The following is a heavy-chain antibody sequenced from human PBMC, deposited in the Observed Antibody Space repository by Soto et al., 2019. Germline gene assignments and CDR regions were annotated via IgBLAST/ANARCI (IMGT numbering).Heavy chain of an antibody. CDR1: GYSFTSYW. CDR2: IYPGDSDT. D-gene: IGHD3-3*01. CDR3: ARLKAVVTIPYYYYYGMDV. J-gene: IGHJ6*02. Sequence: PGDSLKIACNGSGYSFTSYWIGLVRQIPGKGLEGMGIIYPGDSDTRYSPSFQGQVTISADKSITTAYLQWSSLKASDTAMYYCARLKAVVTIPYYYYYGMDVWGQGTTVTVSS. V-gene: IGHV5-51*01.